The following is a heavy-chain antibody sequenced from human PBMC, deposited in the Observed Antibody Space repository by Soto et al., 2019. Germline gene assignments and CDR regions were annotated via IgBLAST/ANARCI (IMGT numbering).Heavy chain of an antibody. V-gene: IGHV3-48*02. CDR2: ISSSSSTI. Sequence: PGGSLRLSCAASGFTFSSYSMNWVRQAPGKGLEWVSYISSSSSTIYYADSVKGRFTISRDNAKNSLYLQMNSLRDEDTAVYYCARDLTSLLYSRRTYDAFDIWGQGTIVTVSS. J-gene: IGHJ3*02. CDR1: GFTFSSYS. D-gene: IGHD6-13*01. CDR3: ARDLTSLLYSRRTYDAFDI.